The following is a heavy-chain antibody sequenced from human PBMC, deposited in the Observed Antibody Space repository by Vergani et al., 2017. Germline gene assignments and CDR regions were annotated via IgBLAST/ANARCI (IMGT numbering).Heavy chain of an antibody. V-gene: IGHV4-61*02. J-gene: IGHJ5*02. CDR2: IHSSGTT. D-gene: IGHD3-10*01. Sequence: QVQLHESGPGLVKPSQTLSLTCTVSGGSITSGSFYWSWIRQPAAKGLEWIGRIHSSGTTNYIPSLKSRVTLSVDTSKNQLSLRMTSVTAADTAVYYCARDSWTSELRGVYWFDTWGQGTLVSVSS. CDR3: ARDSWTSELRGVYWFDT. CDR1: GGSITSGSFY.